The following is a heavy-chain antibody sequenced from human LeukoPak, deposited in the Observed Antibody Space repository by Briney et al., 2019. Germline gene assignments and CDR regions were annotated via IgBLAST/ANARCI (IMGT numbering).Heavy chain of an antibody. Sequence: GGSLTLSCAASGFPYKNYWMSWVRQAPGKGLEWVANIKQDGSETFYVDCVGGRYTISRDNAENSLFLQMNSLRAEDTAMYYCGRGGGRYCSGGSCNDIDNWGQETLVTVSS. D-gene: IGHD2-15*01. CDR2: IKQDGSET. CDR1: GFPYKNYW. CDR3: GRGGGRYCSGGSCNDIDN. J-gene: IGHJ4*02. V-gene: IGHV3-7*01.